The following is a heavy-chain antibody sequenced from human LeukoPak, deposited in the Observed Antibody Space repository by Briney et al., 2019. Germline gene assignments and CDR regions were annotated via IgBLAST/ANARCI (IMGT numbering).Heavy chain of an antibody. J-gene: IGHJ4*02. V-gene: IGHV4-39*05. D-gene: IGHD1-26*01. CDR2: IYYSGST. CDR1: GGSISSSSYY. Sequence: PSETPSLTCTVSGGSISSSSYYWGWIRQPPGKGLEWIGSIYYSGSTYYNPSLKSRVTISVDTSKNQFSLKLSSVTAADTAVYYCATRTGIVGATSHWGQGTLVTVSS. CDR3: ATRTGIVGATSH.